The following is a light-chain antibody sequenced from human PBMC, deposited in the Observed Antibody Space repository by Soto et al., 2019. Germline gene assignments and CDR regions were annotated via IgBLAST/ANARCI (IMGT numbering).Light chain of an antibody. CDR3: QQSYGAPIT. CDR2: SAS. CDR1: QSISNF. J-gene: IGKJ5*01. Sequence: DIQMTQSPSSLSASVGDRVTITCRASQSISNFLNWYQQKPGKAPKLLIRSASSLQSGVPSRFSGSGSGTDFTLSITSLQHEDFATYYCQQSYGAPITFGPGTRPEIK. V-gene: IGKV1-39*01.